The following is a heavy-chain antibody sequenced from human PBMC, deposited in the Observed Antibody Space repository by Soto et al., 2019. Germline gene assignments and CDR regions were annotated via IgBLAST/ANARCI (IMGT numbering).Heavy chain of an antibody. CDR3: VRGYCTTTPCSGDFQH. D-gene: IGHD2-8*01. CDR2: IHPSGDT. Sequence: ASVKVSCKASGYKFTTYFIHWVRQAPGQGLEWMGMIHPSGDTGYGQRFRGRVTMTIDTSTTTAYMELRNLTSEDTAIYFSVRGYCTTTPCSGDFQHWGQGTLVTVSS. J-gene: IGHJ1*01. V-gene: IGHV1-46*01. CDR1: GYKFTTYF.